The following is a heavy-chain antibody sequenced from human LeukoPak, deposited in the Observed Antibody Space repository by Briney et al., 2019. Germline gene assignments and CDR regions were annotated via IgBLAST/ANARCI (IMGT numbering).Heavy chain of an antibody. CDR3: ARARRCSSTSCSNPYFDY. CDR2: IGTAGDT. V-gene: IGHV3-13*01. Sequence: GSLRLSCAASGFTFSSYDMHWVRQATGKGLEWVSAIGTAGDTYYPGSVKGRFTISRENAKNSLYLQMNSLRAGDTAVYYCARARRCSSTSCSNPYFDYWGQGTLVTVSS. J-gene: IGHJ4*02. D-gene: IGHD2-2*01. CDR1: GFTFSSYD.